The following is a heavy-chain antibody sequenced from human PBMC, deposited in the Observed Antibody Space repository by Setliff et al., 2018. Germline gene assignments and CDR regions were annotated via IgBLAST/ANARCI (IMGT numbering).Heavy chain of an antibody. CDR1: GFTFSSYS. V-gene: IGHV3-48*01. D-gene: IGHD5-18*01. CDR2: ISSSSITI. J-gene: IGHJ4*02. CDR3: ATMDWIELSRYFKY. Sequence: PGGSLRLSCAASGFTFSSYSMNWVRQAPGKGLEWVSYISSSSITIYYADSVKGRFTISRDNAKNSLYLQMTSLRAEDTATYFCATMDWIELSRYFKYWGQGSLVTVSS.